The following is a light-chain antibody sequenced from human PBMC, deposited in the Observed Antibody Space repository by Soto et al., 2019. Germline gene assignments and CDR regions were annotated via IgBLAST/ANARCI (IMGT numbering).Light chain of an antibody. Sequence: EIEMTQSPATLSVSPGERVTLSCRASQDIRNSLAWYQQKPGKAPRLLIYGASIRASGVPSTFSGSGSGTEFTLSISSLQSEDLAVYYCQQDSSWPLTFGGGTKVEIK. V-gene: IGKV3-15*01. CDR1: QDIRNS. CDR2: GAS. CDR3: QQDSSWPLT. J-gene: IGKJ4*02.